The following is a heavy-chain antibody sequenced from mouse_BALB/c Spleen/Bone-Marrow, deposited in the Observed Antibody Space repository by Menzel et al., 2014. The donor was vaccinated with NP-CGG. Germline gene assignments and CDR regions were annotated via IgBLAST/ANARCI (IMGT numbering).Heavy chain of an antibody. CDR3: ARGDYSG. Sequence: VMLVESGPGLVAPSQSLSITCTVSGFSLTSYGVHWVRQPPGKCLEWLGVIWAGGSTNYNSALMSRLSISKDNTKSQVFLKMTRLQTDNAAMYYCARGDYSGWGQGTLVTVSA. CDR2: IWAGGST. V-gene: IGHV2-9*02. CDR1: GFSLTSYG. J-gene: IGHJ3*02. D-gene: IGHD1-1*01.